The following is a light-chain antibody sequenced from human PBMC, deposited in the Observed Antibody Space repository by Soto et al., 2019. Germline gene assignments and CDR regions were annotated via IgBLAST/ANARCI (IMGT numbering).Light chain of an antibody. J-gene: IGLJ3*02. CDR3: QSYDSSLSISV. V-gene: IGLV1-40*01. Sequence: QSVLTQPPSVSGAPGQRVTIFCTGSSSNIGAGYDVHWYQQLPGTAPKLLIYNNNNRPSGVPDRFSGSKSGTSASLAITGLQAEDEADYYCQSYDSSLSISVFGGGTKVTVL. CDR1: SSNIGAGYD. CDR2: NNN.